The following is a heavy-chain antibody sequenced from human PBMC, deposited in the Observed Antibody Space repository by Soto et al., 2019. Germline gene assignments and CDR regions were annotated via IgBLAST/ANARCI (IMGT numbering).Heavy chain of an antibody. CDR1: GFTFSSYA. CDR2: ISGSGGST. D-gene: IGHD5-18*01. V-gene: IGHV3-23*01. CDR3: AEDRLGYSYGTNWFDP. J-gene: IGHJ5*02. Sequence: HPGGALRLSCAASGFTFSSYAMSWVRQAPGKGLEWVSAISGSGGSTYYADSVKGRFTISRDNSKNTLYLQMNSLRAEDTAVYYCAEDRLGYSYGTNWFDPWGQGTLVTVS.